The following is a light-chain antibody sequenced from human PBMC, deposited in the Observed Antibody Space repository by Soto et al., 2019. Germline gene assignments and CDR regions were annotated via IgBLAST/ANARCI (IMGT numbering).Light chain of an antibody. CDR2: DIS. J-gene: IGKJ4*01. V-gene: IGKV1-33*01. CDR3: QQYGNVPLT. Sequence: DIQMTQSPSSLSASVGDRVTITCQASEDINRYLNWYQQKPGKAPRLLIYDISNLEVGVPSRFSGSGSGTYFTFSITSLQPEDVATYVCQQYGNVPLTFGGGTKVEIK. CDR1: EDINRY.